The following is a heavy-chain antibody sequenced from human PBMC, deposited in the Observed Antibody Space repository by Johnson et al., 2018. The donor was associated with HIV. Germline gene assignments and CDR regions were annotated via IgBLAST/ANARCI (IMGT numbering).Heavy chain of an antibody. CDR1: GFTFSNAW. CDR2: IKSKTDGGTK. J-gene: IGHJ3*02. CDR3: TTEWWSYAFDI. Sequence: VQLVESGGGLVQPGRSLRLSCTASGFTFSNAWMSWVRQAPGKGLEWVGRIKSKTDGGTKDYAAPVKGRFTISRADSKNTLYLQMNSLKTEDTAVYYCTTEWWSYAFDIWGQGTMVTVSS. V-gene: IGHV3-15*01. D-gene: IGHD2-15*01.